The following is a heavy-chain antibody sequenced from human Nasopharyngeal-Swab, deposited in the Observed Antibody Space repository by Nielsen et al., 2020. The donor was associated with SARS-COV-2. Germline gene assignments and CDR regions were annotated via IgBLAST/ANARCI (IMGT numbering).Heavy chain of an antibody. CDR1: GFTFSSYA. D-gene: IGHD3-22*01. CDR2: ISGSGGST. V-gene: IGHV3-23*01. Sequence: GGSLRLSCAASGFTFSSYAMSWVRQAPRKGLEWVSAISGSGGSTYYADSVKGRFTISRDNSKNTLYLQMNSLRAEDTAVYYCAKDPHYYDSSGHDYWGQGTLVTVSS. J-gene: IGHJ4*02. CDR3: AKDPHYYDSSGHDY.